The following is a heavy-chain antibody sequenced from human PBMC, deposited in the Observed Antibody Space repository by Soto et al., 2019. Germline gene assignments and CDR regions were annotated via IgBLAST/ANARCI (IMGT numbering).Heavy chain of an antibody. V-gene: IGHV3-9*01. D-gene: IGHD3-10*01. CDR2: ISWNSGSI. Sequence: GGSTILSWASSGFPFVSYSMHWVRQAHRKGLEWVSGISWNSGSIGYADSVKGRFTISRDNAKNSLYLQMNSLRAEDTALYYCAKALPAPYYGHAFDIWGQGTMVTVSS. CDR1: GFPFVSYS. J-gene: IGHJ3*02. CDR3: AKALPAPYYGHAFDI.